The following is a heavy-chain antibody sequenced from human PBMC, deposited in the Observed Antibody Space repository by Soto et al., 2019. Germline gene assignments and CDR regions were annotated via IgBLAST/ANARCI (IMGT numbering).Heavy chain of an antibody. V-gene: IGHV3-49*03. J-gene: IGHJ4*02. D-gene: IGHD3-16*01. CDR3: TRASSLDFDF. CDR2: IRRNAYGGTT. CDR1: GFTFCDYA. Sequence: GGSLRLSCTTSGFTFCDYALSWFRQAPGKGLEWVGFIRRNAYGGTTDYAASVKGRFTISRDDSKSIAYLQMNSLRTEDTALYYCTRASSLDFDFWGQGTLVTVSS.